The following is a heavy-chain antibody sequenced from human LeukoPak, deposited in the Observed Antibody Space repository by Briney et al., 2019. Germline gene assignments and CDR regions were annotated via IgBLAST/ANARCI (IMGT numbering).Heavy chain of an antibody. CDR2: IRSKANSYAT. Sequence: TGGSLRLSCAASGFTFSGSAMHWVRQASGKGLEWVGRIRSKANSYATAYAASVKGRFTISRDDSKNTAYLQMNSLKTEDTAVYYCTSSAVYYYYYMDVWGKGTMVTVSS. D-gene: IGHD3-10*01. J-gene: IGHJ6*03. CDR1: GFTFSGSA. CDR3: TSSAVYYYYYMDV. V-gene: IGHV3-73*01.